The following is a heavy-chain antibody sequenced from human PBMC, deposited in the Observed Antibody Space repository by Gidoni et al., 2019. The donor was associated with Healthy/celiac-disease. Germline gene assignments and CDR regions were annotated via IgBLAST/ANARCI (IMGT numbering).Heavy chain of an antibody. CDR1: GGSFSGYY. J-gene: IGHJ5*02. D-gene: IGHD6-6*01. CDR2: INHSGST. Sequence: QVQLQQWGAGLLKPSETLSLTCAVYGGSFSGYYWSWIRQPPGKGLEWIGEINHSGSTNYNPSLKSRVTISVDTSKNQFSLKLSSVTAADTAVYYCARGFNRLFYSSYPLHHNWFDPWGQGTLVTVSS. V-gene: IGHV4-34*01. CDR3: ARGFNRLFYSSYPLHHNWFDP.